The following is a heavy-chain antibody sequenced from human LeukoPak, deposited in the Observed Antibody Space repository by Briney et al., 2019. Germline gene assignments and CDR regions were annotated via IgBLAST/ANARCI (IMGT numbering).Heavy chain of an antibody. D-gene: IGHD6-19*01. CDR3: ARGPYSSGWYPE. CDR1: GYTFTSYD. Sequence: ASVKVSCKASGYTFTSYDINWVRQATGQGLEWMGWMNPNSGNTGYAQKFQGRVTMTRNTSISTAYMELSSLRSEHTAVYYCARGPYSSGWYPEWGQGTLVTVSS. CDR2: MNPNSGNT. J-gene: IGHJ4*02. V-gene: IGHV1-8*01.